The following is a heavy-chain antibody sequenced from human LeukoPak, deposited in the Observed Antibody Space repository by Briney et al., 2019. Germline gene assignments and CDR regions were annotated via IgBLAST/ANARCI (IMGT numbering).Heavy chain of an antibody. Sequence: GGSLRLPCAASGFIFSNYGMHWVRQAPGKGLEWVAFIRYDGSIRYYIDSVKGRFTISRDNSKNTLYLQMNSLRAEDTAVYQCAKDTVKVSTIRRVPHYMDVWGKGTTVTIS. CDR2: IRYDGSIR. J-gene: IGHJ6*03. CDR1: GFIFSNYG. CDR3: AKDTVKVSTIRRVPHYMDV. D-gene: IGHD5/OR15-5a*01. V-gene: IGHV3-30*02.